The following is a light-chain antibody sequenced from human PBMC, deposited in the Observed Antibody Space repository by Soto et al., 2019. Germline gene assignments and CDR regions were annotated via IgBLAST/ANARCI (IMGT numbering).Light chain of an antibody. CDR1: QSVASTY. CDR3: QQYAGSPT. Sequence: EIVLTQSPGTLSLSPGERATLSCWASQSVASTYLGWYQQKPGQAPRLLIYGASSRATGIPDRFSGSGSGTDLTLTIRRLEPEDFALCYCQQYAGSPTFGQGTRLEIK. J-gene: IGKJ5*01. V-gene: IGKV3-20*01. CDR2: GAS.